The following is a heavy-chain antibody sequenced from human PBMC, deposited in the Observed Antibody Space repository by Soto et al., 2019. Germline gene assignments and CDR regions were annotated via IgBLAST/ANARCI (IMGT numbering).Heavy chain of an antibody. D-gene: IGHD6-19*01. Sequence: GSLRLSCAASGFTFSTYGMHWVRQAPGKGLEWVAAISYDGSNKYYADSVKGRFTISRDNSKNTLYLQMNSLRAEDTAAYYCARDRTQWLVDLGYYGMDVWGQGTTVTVSS. CDR2: ISYDGSNK. CDR3: ARDRTQWLVDLGYYGMDV. CDR1: GFTFSTYG. V-gene: IGHV3-30*03. J-gene: IGHJ6*02.